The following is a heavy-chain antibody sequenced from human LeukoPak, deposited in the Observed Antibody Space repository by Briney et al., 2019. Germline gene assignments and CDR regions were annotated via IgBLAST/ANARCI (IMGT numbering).Heavy chain of an antibody. Sequence: PGGSLRLSCAASGFTFSSYAMHWVRQAPGKGLEYVSTISNNGGSYYYANSVKGRITISRDNSKNTLYLQMGSLRAEDMAVYYCARGHVSGSFLDYCGQGALVTVSS. V-gene: IGHV3-64*01. CDR2: ISNNGGSY. CDR1: GFTFSSYA. CDR3: ARGHVSGSFLDY. D-gene: IGHD1-26*01. J-gene: IGHJ4*02.